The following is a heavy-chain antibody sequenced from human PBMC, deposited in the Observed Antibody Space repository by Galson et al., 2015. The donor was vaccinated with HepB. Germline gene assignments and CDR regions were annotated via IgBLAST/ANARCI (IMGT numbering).Heavy chain of an antibody. Sequence: SVKVSCKASGYTFTSYGISWVRQAPGQGLEWMGRINTNTGNPTYAQGFTGRFVFSLDTSVSTAYLQISSLKAEDTAVYYCAREIMITFGGVIVMEGPFDYWGQGTLVTVSS. D-gene: IGHD3-16*02. CDR2: INTNTGNP. CDR3: AREIMITFGGVIVMEGPFDY. CDR1: GYTFTSYG. J-gene: IGHJ4*02. V-gene: IGHV7-4-1*02.